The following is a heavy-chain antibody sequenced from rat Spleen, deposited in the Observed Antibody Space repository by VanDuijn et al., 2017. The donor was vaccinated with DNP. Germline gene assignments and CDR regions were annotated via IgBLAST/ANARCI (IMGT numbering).Heavy chain of an antibody. J-gene: IGHJ2*01. Sequence: EVRLVESGGDLVQPGRSLKLSCIASGFTFSSYWMFWVRQAPGKGLEWVASINTDGGSTYYPDSVKGRFTISRDNAKSTLYLQMDSLRSEETATYYCARQAGSPDYWGQGVMVTVSS. CDR3: ARQAGSPDY. CDR2: INTDGGST. V-gene: IGHV5-31*01. CDR1: GFTFSSYW. D-gene: IGHD5-1*01.